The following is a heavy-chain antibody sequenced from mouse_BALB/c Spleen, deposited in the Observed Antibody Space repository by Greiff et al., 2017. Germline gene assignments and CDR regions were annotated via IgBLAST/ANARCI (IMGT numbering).Heavy chain of an antibody. CDR3: ARTYYRYDAGFFDY. CDR2: ISYSGST. D-gene: IGHD2-14*01. Sequence: VQLKESGPGLVKPSQSLSLTCTVTGYSITSDYAWNWIRQFPGNKLEWMGYISYSGSTSYNPSLKSRISITRDTSKNQFFLQLNSVTTEDTATYYCARTYYRYDAGFFDYWGQGTTLTVSS. V-gene: IGHV3-2*02. CDR1: GYSITSDYA. J-gene: IGHJ2*01.